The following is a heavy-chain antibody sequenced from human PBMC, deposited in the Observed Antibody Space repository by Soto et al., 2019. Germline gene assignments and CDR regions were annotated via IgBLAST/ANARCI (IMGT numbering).Heavy chain of an antibody. CDR1: CDSISSADW. J-gene: IGHJ4*02. V-gene: IGHV4-4*02. D-gene: IGHD6-25*01. CDR3: VCNGYYSLDH. Sequence: QLQLQESGPGLVKPSGTLSLTCAVSCDSISSADWWSWVRQPPGKGLEWIGEIHHSGGINYHPSLRSRVTISVDRSKNQFSLNLRSVTAADTAVYFCVCNGYYSLDHLGQGTLVIVSP. CDR2: IHHSGGI.